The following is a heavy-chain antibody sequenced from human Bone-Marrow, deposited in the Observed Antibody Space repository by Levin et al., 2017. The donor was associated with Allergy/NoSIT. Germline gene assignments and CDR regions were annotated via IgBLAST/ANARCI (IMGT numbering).Heavy chain of an antibody. Sequence: SCAASGFTFSSYWMSWVRQAPGKGLEWVANINQNANEKYYVDSVKGRFTISRDNAKNSLYLQMNSLRAEDTAVYYCARDRAMDDYWGQGTLVTVSS. CDR1: GFTFSSYW. CDR3: ARDRAMDDY. J-gene: IGHJ4*02. CDR2: INQNANEK. V-gene: IGHV3-7*01.